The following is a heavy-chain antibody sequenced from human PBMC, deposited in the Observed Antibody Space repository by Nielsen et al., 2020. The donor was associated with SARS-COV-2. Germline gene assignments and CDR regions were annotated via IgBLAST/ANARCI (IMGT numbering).Heavy chain of an antibody. CDR3: ARGNTRRYSGNPGWYFDL. Sequence: SETLSLTCAVYGGSFSAYYWSWIRQPPGKGLEWIGEINHSGSTNYNPSLKSRVTISVDTSKNPFSLKLSSVTAADTAVYYCARGNTRRYSGNPGWYFDLWGRGTLVTVSS. CDR2: INHSGST. V-gene: IGHV4-34*01. CDR1: GGSFSAYY. J-gene: IGHJ2*01. D-gene: IGHD4-23*01.